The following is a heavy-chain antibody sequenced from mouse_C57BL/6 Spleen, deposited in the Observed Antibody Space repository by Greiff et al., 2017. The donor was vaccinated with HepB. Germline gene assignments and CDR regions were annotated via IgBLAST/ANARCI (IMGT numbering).Heavy chain of an antibody. J-gene: IGHJ4*01. V-gene: IGHV3-8*01. CDR1: GYSITSYY. CDR2: ISYSGST. CDR3: ARYRKSSGYAMDY. D-gene: IGHD3-2*02. Sequence: EVQLQQSGPGLAKPSQTLSLTCSVTGYSITSYYWNWIRKFPGNKLEYMGYISYSGSTYYNPSLKSRISITRDTSKNQYYLQLNSVTTEDTATYYCARYRKSSGYAMDYWGQGTSVTVSS.